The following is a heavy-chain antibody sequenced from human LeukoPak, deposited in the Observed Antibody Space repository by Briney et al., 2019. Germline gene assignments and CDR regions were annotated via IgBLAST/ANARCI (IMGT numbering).Heavy chain of an antibody. D-gene: IGHD3-3*01. CDR2: ISGSGSNT. J-gene: IGHJ4*02. Sequence: PGGSLRLSCAASGFTFSSYAMSWVRQAPGKGLEWVSAISGSGSNTYNADSVKGRFTISRDNSKNTLYLQMNSLGAEDTAIYYCARRSVGSGGFDYWGQGTLVTVSS. V-gene: IGHV3-23*01. CDR1: GFTFSSYA. CDR3: ARRSVGSGGFDY.